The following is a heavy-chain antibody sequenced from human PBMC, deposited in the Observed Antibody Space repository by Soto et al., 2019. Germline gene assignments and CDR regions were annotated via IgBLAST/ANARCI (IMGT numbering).Heavy chain of an antibody. Sequence: PGGSLRLSCAASGFTFSSYWMSWVRQAPGKGLEWVANIKQDGSEKYYVDSVKGRFTISRDNAKNTLFLQMNSLRADDTAVYYCAGSIYTGSRIEFWGQGTLVTVSS. D-gene: IGHD2-15*01. CDR1: GFTFSSYW. J-gene: IGHJ4*02. CDR2: IKQDGSEK. V-gene: IGHV3-7*01. CDR3: AGSIYTGSRIEF.